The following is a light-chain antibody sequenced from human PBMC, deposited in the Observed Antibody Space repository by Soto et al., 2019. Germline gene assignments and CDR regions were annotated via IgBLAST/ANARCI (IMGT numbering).Light chain of an antibody. CDR3: TSYATGTAHGINI. CDR2: DVY. V-gene: IGLV2-14*03. CDR1: CSDVGGYNY. Sequence: QSVLTQPASVSGSPGQSITISCTGTCSDVGGYNYVSWYQQHPGKAPKLIIYDVYNRPSGVSIRFSGSKSGNTASLTISGLQAEDEADYYCTSYATGTAHGINIFGTGTKVTVL. J-gene: IGLJ1*01.